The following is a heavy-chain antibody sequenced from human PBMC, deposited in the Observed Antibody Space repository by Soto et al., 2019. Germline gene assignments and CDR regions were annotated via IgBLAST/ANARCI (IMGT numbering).Heavy chain of an antibody. CDR1: GFTFDDYA. V-gene: IGHV3-9*01. CDR2: ISWNSGSI. Sequence: GGSLRLSCAASGFTFDDYAMHWVRQAPGKGLEWVSGISWNSGSIGYADSVKGRFTISRDNAKNSLYLQMNSLRAEDTALYYCAKDTTQGGWYTGGFDYWGQGTLVTVSS. D-gene: IGHD6-19*01. CDR3: AKDTTQGGWYTGGFDY. J-gene: IGHJ4*02.